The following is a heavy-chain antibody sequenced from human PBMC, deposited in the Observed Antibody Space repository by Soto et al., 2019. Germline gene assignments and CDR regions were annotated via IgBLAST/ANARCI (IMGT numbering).Heavy chain of an antibody. V-gene: IGHV1-8*01. Sequence: ALVKVSCKASGYTFTSYDINWVRQATGQGLEWMGWMNPNSGNTGYAQKFQGRVTMTRNTSISTAYMELSSLRSEDTAVYYCARGWRYFDWFGRYYYYGMDVWGQGTTVTVSS. CDR2: MNPNSGNT. J-gene: IGHJ6*02. D-gene: IGHD3-9*01. CDR1: GYTFTSYD. CDR3: ARGWRYFDWFGRYYYYGMDV.